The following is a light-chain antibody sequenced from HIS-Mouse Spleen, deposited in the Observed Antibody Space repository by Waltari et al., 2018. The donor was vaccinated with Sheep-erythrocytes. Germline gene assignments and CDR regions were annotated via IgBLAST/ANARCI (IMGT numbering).Light chain of an antibody. CDR3: QQYYSYPPT. CDR2: AAS. J-gene: IGKJ4*01. Sequence: AIRMTQSPSSFSASTGDSVTITCRASQGIRSYLAWYQQKPGKAPKLLIYAASTLQSGVPSRFSGSGSGTDFTLTISCLQSEDFATYYCQQYYSYPPTFGGGTKVEIK. CDR1: QGIRSY. V-gene: IGKV1-8*01.